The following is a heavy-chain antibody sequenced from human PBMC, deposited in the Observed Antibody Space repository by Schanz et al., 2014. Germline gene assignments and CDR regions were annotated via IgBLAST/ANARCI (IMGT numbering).Heavy chain of an antibody. V-gene: IGHV1-69*04. CDR3: ARGPSQGYSYGHNIGAYYYGMDV. CDR1: GYIFTNYD. CDR2: IIPVLAIA. Sequence: QVQVVQSGAEVKKPGASVKVSCKTSGYIFTNYDISWVRQAPGQGLEWMGRIIPVLAIADYAQKFQGRVTITADKSTSTASMELSSLRSEDTAVYYCARGPSQGYSYGHNIGAYYYGMDVWGQGTTVTVSS. D-gene: IGHD5-18*01. J-gene: IGHJ6*02.